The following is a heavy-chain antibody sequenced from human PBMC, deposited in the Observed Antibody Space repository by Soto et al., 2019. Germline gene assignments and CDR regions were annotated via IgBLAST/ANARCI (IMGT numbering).Heavy chain of an antibody. Sequence: PGGSLRLSCAASVFTFSSYAMSLVRQGPGKGLECVSAISVSGGSTYYADSVKGRFTISRYNSKNTLYMQMNSLRAEDTAVYYCAKDRSWTHPGVYYCYRMALWAQGTTVTISS. CDR1: VFTFSSYA. D-gene: IGHD1-1*01. CDR3: AKDRSWTHPGVYYCYRMAL. J-gene: IGHJ6*01. CDR2: ISVSGGST. V-gene: IGHV3-23*01.